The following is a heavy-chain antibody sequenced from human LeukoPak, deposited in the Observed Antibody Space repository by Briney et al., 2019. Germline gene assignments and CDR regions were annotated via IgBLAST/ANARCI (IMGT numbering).Heavy chain of an antibody. Sequence: GSLRLSCAASGFTFSSYEMNWVRQAPGKGLEWVSYISSSGSTIYYAGSVKGRFTISRDNAKNSLYLQMNSLRAEDTAVYYCARTGYSSGWVGPWGQGTLVTVSS. J-gene: IGHJ5*02. CDR1: GFTFSSYE. CDR2: ISSSGSTI. CDR3: ARTGYSSGWVGP. D-gene: IGHD6-19*01. V-gene: IGHV3-48*03.